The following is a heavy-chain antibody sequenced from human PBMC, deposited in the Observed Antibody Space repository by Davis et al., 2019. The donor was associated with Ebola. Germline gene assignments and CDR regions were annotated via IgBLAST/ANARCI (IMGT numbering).Heavy chain of an antibody. D-gene: IGHD6-19*01. CDR2: IIPIFGIA. CDR1: GGTFSSYA. V-gene: IGHV1-69*10. J-gene: IGHJ5*02. Sequence: SVKVSCKASGGTFSSYAISWVRQAPGQGLEWMGGIIPIFGIANYAQKFQGRVTITADKSTSTAYMELSSLRSEDTAVYYCATPAVADPNWFDPWGQGTLVTVSS. CDR3: ATPAVADPNWFDP.